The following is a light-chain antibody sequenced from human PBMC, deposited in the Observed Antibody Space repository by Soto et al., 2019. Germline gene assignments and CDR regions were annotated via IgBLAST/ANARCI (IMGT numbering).Light chain of an antibody. CDR2: GSS. J-gene: IGKJ5*01. CDR1: ETISTN. Sequence: EIVLTQSPATLSVSPAERATLSCRATETISTNLSLFQRKPGQPPRLLIYGSSTRATGVPDRFSGSGSGTEFTLIISSLQSEDVALYYCQQYSNWPPAITFGQGTRLEIK. V-gene: IGKV3-15*01. CDR3: QQYSNWPPAIT.